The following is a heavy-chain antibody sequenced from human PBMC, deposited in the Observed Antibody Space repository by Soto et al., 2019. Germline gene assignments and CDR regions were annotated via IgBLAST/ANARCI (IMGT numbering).Heavy chain of an antibody. Sequence: SQTLSLTCAISGDSVSSNSAAWNWIRQSPSRGLEWLGRTYYRSKWYNDYAVSVKSRITINPDTSKNQFSLQLNSVTPEDTAVYYCARAYDSSGYYHVDAFDIWGQWTMVTVS. CDR1: GDSVSSNSAA. V-gene: IGHV6-1*01. J-gene: IGHJ3*02. D-gene: IGHD3-22*01. CDR2: TYYRSKWYN. CDR3: ARAYDSSGYYHVDAFDI.